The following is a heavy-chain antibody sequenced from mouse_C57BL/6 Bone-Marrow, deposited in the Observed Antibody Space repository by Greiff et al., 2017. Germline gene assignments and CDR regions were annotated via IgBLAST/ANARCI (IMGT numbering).Heavy chain of an antibody. CDR3: ARGGQGFAY. V-gene: IGHV1-81*01. CDR1: GYTFTSYG. Sequence: QVQLQQSGAELARPGASVKLSCKASGYTFTSYGISWVKQRTGQGLEWIGEIYPRSGNTYYNEKFKGKATLTVDQSSSTAYMQLNSLTSEDSAVYYCARGGQGFAYWGQGTLVTVSA. D-gene: IGHD6-1*01. CDR2: IYPRSGNT. J-gene: IGHJ3*01.